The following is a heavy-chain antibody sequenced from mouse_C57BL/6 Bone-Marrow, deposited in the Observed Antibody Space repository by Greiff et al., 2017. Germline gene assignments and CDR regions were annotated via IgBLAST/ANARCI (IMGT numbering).Heavy chain of an antibody. V-gene: IGHV14-4*01. J-gene: IGHJ1*03. CDR2: IDPENGDT. CDR1: GFNIKDDY. Sequence: VQLKQSGAELVRPGASVKLSCTASGFNIKDDYMHWVKQRPEQGLEWIGWIDPENGDTDYASKFQGKATITADTSSNTAYLQLSSLTSEDTAVYYCTTSGYFDVWGTGTTVTVSS. CDR3: TTSGYFDV.